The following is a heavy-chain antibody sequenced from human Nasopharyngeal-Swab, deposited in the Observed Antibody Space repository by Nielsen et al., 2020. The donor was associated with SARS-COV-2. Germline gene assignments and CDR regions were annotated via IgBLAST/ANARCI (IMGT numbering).Heavy chain of an antibody. Sequence: GESLKISCAASGFTFSSYAMTWVRQAPGKGLEWVSAISGSGDRTYYAESVRGQFTISRDNSKNALYLQMNSLRAEDTAVYYCAKEERSSSWYVTFDYWGQGTLVTVSS. CDR3: AKEERSSSWYVTFDY. V-gene: IGHV3-23*01. CDR2: ISGSGDRT. J-gene: IGHJ4*02. CDR1: GFTFSSYA. D-gene: IGHD6-13*01.